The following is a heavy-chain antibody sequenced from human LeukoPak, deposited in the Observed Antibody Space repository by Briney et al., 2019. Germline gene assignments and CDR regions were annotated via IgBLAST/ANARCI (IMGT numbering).Heavy chain of an antibody. CDR1: GYTFTGYY. J-gene: IGHJ6*03. V-gene: IGHV1-2*02. D-gene: IGHD1-7*01. Sequence: ASVKVSCKASGYTFTGYYMHWVRQAPGQGLEWMGWINPNSGGTNYAQKFQGRVTMTRDTSISTAYMELSRLRSDDTAVYYCARDQRITGTNERDYYYYYYMDVWGKGTTVTVSS. CDR2: INPNSGGT. CDR3: ARDQRITGTNERDYYYYYYMDV.